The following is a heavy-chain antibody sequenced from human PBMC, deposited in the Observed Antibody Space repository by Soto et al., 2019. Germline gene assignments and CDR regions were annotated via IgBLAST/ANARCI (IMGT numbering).Heavy chain of an antibody. V-gene: IGHV4-34*01. CDR1: GGSFSGYY. D-gene: IGHD5-18*01. J-gene: IGHJ4*02. CDR3: ARIRGYSYGYFDY. CDR2: INHSGST. Sequence: ETLSLTCAVYGGSFSGYYWSWIRQPPGKGLEWIGEINHSGSTNYNPSLKSRVTISVDTSKNQFSLKLSSVTAADTAVYYCARIRGYSYGYFDYWGQGTLVTVS.